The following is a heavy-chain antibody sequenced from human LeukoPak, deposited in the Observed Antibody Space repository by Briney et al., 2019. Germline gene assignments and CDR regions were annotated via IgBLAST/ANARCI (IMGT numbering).Heavy chain of an antibody. Sequence: SETLSLTCTVSGGSISSYYWSWLRQPPGKGLEWIGYIYYSGSTNYNPSVKSRVTMSVDTSKNQFSLKLNSVTAADTAVYYCATLWRLGASTGEAFDIWGQGTMVTVSS. V-gene: IGHV4-59*01. CDR3: ATLWRLGASTGEAFDI. CDR1: GGSISSYY. J-gene: IGHJ3*02. D-gene: IGHD1-26*01. CDR2: IYYSGST.